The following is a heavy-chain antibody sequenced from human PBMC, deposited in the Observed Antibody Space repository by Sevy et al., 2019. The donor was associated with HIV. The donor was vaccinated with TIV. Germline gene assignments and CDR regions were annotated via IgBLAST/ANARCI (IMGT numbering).Heavy chain of an antibody. J-gene: IGHJ6*02. CDR1: GFTFSSYS. CDR2: ISSSSSYI. D-gene: IGHD1-26*01. V-gene: IGHV3-21*01. Sequence: GGSLRLSCAASGFTFSSYSMNWVRQAPGKGLEWVSSISSSSSYIYYADSVKGRFTISRDNAKNSLYLQMNSLRAEDTAVYYCARDGRKGATNPYYYGMDVWGQGTTVTVSS. CDR3: ARDGRKGATNPYYYGMDV.